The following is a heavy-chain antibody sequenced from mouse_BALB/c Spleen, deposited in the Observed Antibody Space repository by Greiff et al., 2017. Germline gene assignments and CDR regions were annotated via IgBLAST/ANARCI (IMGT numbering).Heavy chain of an antibody. Sequence: EVKLMESGGGLVKPGGSLKLSCAASGFTFSSYAMSWVRQSPEKRLEWVAEISSGGSYTYYPDTVTGRFTISRDNAKNTLYLEMSSLRSEDTAMYYCARRRYEGYAMDYWGQGTSVTVSS. V-gene: IGHV5-9-4*01. J-gene: IGHJ4*01. D-gene: IGHD2-14*01. CDR1: GFTFSSYA. CDR3: ARRRYEGYAMDY. CDR2: ISSGGSYT.